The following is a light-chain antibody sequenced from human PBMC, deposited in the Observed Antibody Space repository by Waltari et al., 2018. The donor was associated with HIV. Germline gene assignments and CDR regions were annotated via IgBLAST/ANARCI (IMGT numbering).Light chain of an antibody. CDR2: DAS. Sequence: DILITHSPSSLSASLRDRVTFTRQAHKDITTYLHWYQQKPRQAPRLLIFDASTRQTGVPARFSGSRSGRDFSLTICSLQPEDFAVYYCQQYGKLPWTFGPGTKVEI. CDR3: QQYGKLPWT. CDR1: KDITTY. V-gene: IGKV1-33*01. J-gene: IGKJ1*01.